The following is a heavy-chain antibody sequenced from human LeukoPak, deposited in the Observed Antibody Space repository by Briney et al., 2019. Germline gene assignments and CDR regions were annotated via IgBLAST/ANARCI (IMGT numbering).Heavy chain of an antibody. CDR2: INSDGSST. CDR1: VFTLSSYW. CDR3: ATLGYYDSSGPDY. J-gene: IGHJ4*02. V-gene: IGHV3-74*01. D-gene: IGHD3-22*01. Sequence: GGSLRLSCAASVFTLSSYWMHWVPHAPGKGLVWVSRINSDGSSTSYADSVKGRFTISRDNAKNTLYLQMNSLRAEDTAVYYCATLGYYDSSGPDYWGQGTLVTVSS.